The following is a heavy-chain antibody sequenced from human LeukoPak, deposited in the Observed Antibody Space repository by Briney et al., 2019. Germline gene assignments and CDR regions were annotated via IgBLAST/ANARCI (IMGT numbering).Heavy chain of an antibody. CDR2: ISGSGGST. CDR3: AKGGAELTDYYYYGMDV. Sequence: PGGSLRLSCAASGFTFSSYAMSWVRQAPGKGLEWVSAISGSGGSTYYADSVKGRFTISRDNSKNTLYLQMNSLRAEDTAVYYCAKGGAELTDYYYYGMDVWGQGTTVTVSS. D-gene: IGHD1-26*01. J-gene: IGHJ6*02. CDR1: GFTFSSYA. V-gene: IGHV3-23*01.